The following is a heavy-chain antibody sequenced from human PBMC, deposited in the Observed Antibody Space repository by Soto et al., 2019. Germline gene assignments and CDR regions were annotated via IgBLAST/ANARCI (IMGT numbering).Heavy chain of an antibody. Sequence: PGGSLRLSCAASGFTFSNAWMSWVRQAPGKGLEWVGRIKSKTDGGTTDYAAPVKGRFTISRDDSKNTLYLQMNSLKTEDTAVYYCTTEVQWLEEYYFDYWGQGTLVTVSS. D-gene: IGHD6-19*01. CDR2: IKSKTDGGTT. CDR3: TTEVQWLEEYYFDY. CDR1: GFTFSNAW. V-gene: IGHV3-15*01. J-gene: IGHJ4*02.